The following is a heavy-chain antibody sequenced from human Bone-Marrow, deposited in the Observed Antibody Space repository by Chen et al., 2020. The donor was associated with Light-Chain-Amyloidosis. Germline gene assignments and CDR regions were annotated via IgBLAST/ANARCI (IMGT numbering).Heavy chain of an antibody. D-gene: IGHD1-26*01. J-gene: IGHJ5*01. V-gene: IGHV4-34*01. CDR3: VRDVMSTTGHRWFES. CDR2: VTHTGST. Sequence: QVQLQQWGAGLLKPSETLSLTCAVYGGSFSAYYWSWVRQPPGKGLEWIGEVTHTGSTSYNPSVESRVTMSLDISKNQFSLKLTSVTAADTAVYYCVRDVMSTTGHRWFESWGQGTVVTVS. CDR1: GGSFSAYY.